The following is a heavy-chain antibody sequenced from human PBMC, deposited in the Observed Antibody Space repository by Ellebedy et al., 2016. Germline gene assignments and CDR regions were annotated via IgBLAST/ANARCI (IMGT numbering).Heavy chain of an antibody. D-gene: IGHD1-26*01. CDR3: ARVKLGSTLGRPFDY. CDR2: IYHSGST. Sequence: SETLSLTCAVSGGSISSSNWWSWVRQPPGKGLEWIGEIYHSGSTNYNPSLKSRVTISVDKSKNQFSLKLSSVTAADTAVYYCARVKLGSTLGRPFDYWGQGTLVTVSS. CDR1: GGSISSSNW. V-gene: IGHV4-4*02. J-gene: IGHJ4*02.